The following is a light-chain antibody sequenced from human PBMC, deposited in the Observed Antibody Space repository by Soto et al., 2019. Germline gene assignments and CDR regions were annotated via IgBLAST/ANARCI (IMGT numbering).Light chain of an antibody. V-gene: IGLV4-69*01. J-gene: IGLJ2*01. Sequence: QSVLTQSPSASASLGAPVKLTCTLSSGHSSYAIAWHQQQPEKGPRYLMKLNSDGSHSKGDGIPDRFSGSSSGAERYLTSSSLQSEDEADYYCQTWGTGIHVVFGGGTQLTVL. CDR3: QTWGTGIHVV. CDR2: LNSDGSH. CDR1: SGHSSYA.